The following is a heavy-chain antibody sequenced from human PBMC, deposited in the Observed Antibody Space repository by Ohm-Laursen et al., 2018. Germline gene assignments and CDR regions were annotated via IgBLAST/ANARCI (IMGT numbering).Heavy chain of an antibody. V-gene: IGHV4-59*01. D-gene: IGHD3-10*01. J-gene: IGHJ4*02. CDR2: IYYSGST. Sequence: GTLSLTCTVSGGSISSDYWSWIRQPPGKGLEWIGYIYYSGSTNYNPPLKSRVTISVDTSKNQFSLNLSSVTAADTAVYYCAARGQYYFDYWGQGTLVTVSS. CDR3: AARGQYYFDY. CDR1: GGSISSDY.